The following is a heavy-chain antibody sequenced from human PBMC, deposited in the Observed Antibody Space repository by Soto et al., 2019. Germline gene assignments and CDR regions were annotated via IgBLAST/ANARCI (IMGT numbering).Heavy chain of an antibody. CDR3: TRATFDV. J-gene: IGHJ6*02. CDR2: IWFDGVKE. CDR1: GFSFTTYA. Sequence: GGSLRLSCAVSGFSFTTYAMHWVRQAPGKGLEWLAIIWFDGVKEYYAESVRGRFTISIDNSKNTVFLQMDTGGAEDSALYYCTRATFDVWGQRPTVTIS. V-gene: IGHV3-33*01.